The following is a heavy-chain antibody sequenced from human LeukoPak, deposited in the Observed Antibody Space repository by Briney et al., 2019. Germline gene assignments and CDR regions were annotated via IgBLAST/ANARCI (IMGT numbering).Heavy chain of an antibody. Sequence: GGSLRLSCAASGFTISTDHMSWVRQAPGKGLEWVSIIYSDGRTYYADSVRGLLTISRDNSKNTLYLQMNNLRPEDTAVYYCARGGIKTSYSFDYWGQGTLVTVSS. CDR3: ARGGIKTSYSFDY. CDR1: GFTISTDH. J-gene: IGHJ4*02. D-gene: IGHD3-16*01. CDR2: IYSDGRT. V-gene: IGHV3-66*02.